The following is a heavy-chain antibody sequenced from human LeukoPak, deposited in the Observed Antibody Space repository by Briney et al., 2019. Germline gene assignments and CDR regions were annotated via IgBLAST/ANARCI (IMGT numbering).Heavy chain of an antibody. V-gene: IGHV3-48*01. CDR1: GFTFSSYS. J-gene: IGHJ3*02. D-gene: IGHD3-3*01. Sequence: GGSLRLSCAASGFTFSSYSMNWVRQASGKGLEWVSYISSSSSTIYYADSVKGRFTISRDNAKNSLYLQMNSLRAEDTAAYYCAREKLRFLEWPLNAFDIWGQGTMVTVSS. CDR2: ISSSSSTI. CDR3: AREKLRFLEWPLNAFDI.